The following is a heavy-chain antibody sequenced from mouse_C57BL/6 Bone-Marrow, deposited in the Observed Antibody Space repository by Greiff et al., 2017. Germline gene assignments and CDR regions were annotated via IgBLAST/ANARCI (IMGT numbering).Heavy chain of an antibody. J-gene: IGHJ4*01. Sequence: VQLMESGAELARPGASVKLSCKASGYTFTSYGISWVKQRTGQGLEWIGEIYPRSGNTYYNEKFKGKATLTADKSSSTAYMELRSLTSEDSAVYFGAREVYYYGSSPYYYAMDYWGQGTAVTVSS. CDR2: IYPRSGNT. CDR1: GYTFTSYG. CDR3: AREVYYYGSSPYYYAMDY. D-gene: IGHD1-1*01. V-gene: IGHV1-81*01.